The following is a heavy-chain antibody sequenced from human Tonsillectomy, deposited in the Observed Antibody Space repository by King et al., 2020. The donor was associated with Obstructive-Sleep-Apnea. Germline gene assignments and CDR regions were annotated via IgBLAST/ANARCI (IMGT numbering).Heavy chain of an antibody. D-gene: IGHD3-3*01. Sequence: VQLVESGGGLVQPGGSLRLSCAASGFTFSSYWMSWVRQAPGKGLEWVANIKQDGSEKYYVDSVKGRFTISRDDAKNSLYLQMNSLRAEDTAVYYCARVKWGFGNYGMDVWGQGTTVTVSS. V-gene: IGHV3-7*03. CDR3: ARVKWGFGNYGMDV. CDR2: IKQDGSEK. CDR1: GFTFSSYW. J-gene: IGHJ6*02.